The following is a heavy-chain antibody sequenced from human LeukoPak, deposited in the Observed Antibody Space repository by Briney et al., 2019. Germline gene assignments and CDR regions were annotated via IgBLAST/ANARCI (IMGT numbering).Heavy chain of an antibody. Sequence: PGGSLRLSCAASGFTFSYYVMSWVRQAPGKGLEWVSGISGSGDSTYYADSVKGRFTISRDNSKNTLYLQMNSLRVEDTALYYCAKVPLPYCSGGSCYPFDYWGQGTLVTVSS. CDR1: GFTFSYYV. CDR3: AKVPLPYCSGGSCYPFDY. D-gene: IGHD2-15*01. CDR2: ISGSGDST. V-gene: IGHV3-23*01. J-gene: IGHJ4*02.